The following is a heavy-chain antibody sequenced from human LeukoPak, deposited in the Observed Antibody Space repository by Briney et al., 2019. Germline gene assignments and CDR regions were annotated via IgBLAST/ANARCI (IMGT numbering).Heavy chain of an antibody. CDR3: ARSIVVPAAINSYYFDY. D-gene: IGHD2-2*01. J-gene: IGHJ4*02. V-gene: IGHV3-20*04. CDR1: GFTFDNHG. CDR2: INWNGGST. Sequence: PGGSLRLSCAASGFTFDNHGMSWVRQAPGKGLEWVSGINWNGGSTGYADSVKGRFTISRDNAKNSLYLQMNSLRAEDTALYYCARSIVVPAAINSYYFDYCGQGTLVTVSS.